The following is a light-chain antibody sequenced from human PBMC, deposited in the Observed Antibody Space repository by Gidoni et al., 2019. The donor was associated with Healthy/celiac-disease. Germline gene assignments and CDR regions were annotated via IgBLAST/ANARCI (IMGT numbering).Light chain of an antibody. Sequence: QSALTQPASVSGSPGQSITISCTGTSSYVGGYNYVSWYQQHPGKAPKLMIYDFSTRPSGVSNRFSASKSCNTASLTISWLQAEDEADYYCSSYTSSSTMVFGVGTKLTVL. CDR3: SSYTSSSTMV. J-gene: IGLJ3*02. V-gene: IGLV2-14*03. CDR1: SSYVGGYNY. CDR2: DFS.